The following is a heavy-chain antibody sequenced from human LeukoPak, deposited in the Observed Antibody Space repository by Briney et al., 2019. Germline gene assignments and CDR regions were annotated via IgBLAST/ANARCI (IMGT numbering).Heavy chain of an antibody. CDR2: IIPILGIA. CDR3: ARDLSSLYCSSTSCYTWFDP. D-gene: IGHD2-2*02. CDR1: GGTFSSYA. Sequence: GASVKVSCKASGGTFSSYAISWVRQAPGQGLEWMGRIIPILGIANYAQKFQGRVTITADKSTSTAYMELSSLRSEDTAVYYCARDLSSLYCSSTSCYTWFDPWGQGTLVTVSS. J-gene: IGHJ5*02. V-gene: IGHV1-69*04.